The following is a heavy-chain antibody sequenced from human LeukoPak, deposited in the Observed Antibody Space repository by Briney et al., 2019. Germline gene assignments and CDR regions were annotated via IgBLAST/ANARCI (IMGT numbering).Heavy chain of an antibody. CDR1: GGSISSGGYS. V-gene: IGHV4-61*08. D-gene: IGHD3-10*01. Sequence: PSETLSLTCAVSGGSISSGGYSWSWIRQPPGKGLEWIGYIYYSGSTTYNPSLESRVIISVDTSKNQFSLKLNSVTAADTAVYYCARDIQGEGYMNVWGKGTTVTVSS. CDR2: IYYSGST. J-gene: IGHJ6*03. CDR3: ARDIQGEGYMNV.